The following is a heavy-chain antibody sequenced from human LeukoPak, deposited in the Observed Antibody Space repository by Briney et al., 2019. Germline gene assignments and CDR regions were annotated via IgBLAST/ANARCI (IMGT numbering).Heavy chain of an antibody. CDR3: ARSGGSYPYFDY. D-gene: IGHD1-26*01. CDR1: GNSISSGDNY. Sequence: PSETLSLTCTVSGNSISSGDNYWSWIRQPAGKGLEWIGRIYTSGSTNYNPSLKSRVTISVDTSKNQFSLKLNSVTATDTAVYYCARSGGSYPYFDYWGQGTLVTVSS. J-gene: IGHJ4*02. V-gene: IGHV4-61*02. CDR2: IYTSGST.